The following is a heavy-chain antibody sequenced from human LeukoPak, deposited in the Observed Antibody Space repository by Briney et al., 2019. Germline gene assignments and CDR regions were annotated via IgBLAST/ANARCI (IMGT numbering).Heavy chain of an antibody. V-gene: IGHV4-59*08. CDR3: ARHEWGSSSWFDY. D-gene: IGHD6-13*01. J-gene: IGHJ4*02. CDR1: GGSISSYY. Sequence: SETLSLTCTVSGGSISSYYWSWIRQPPGKGLEWIGYIYYSGSTDYNPSLKSRVTISVDTSKNQFSLKLSSVTAADTAVYYCARHEWGSSSWFDYWGQGTLVTVSS. CDR2: IYYSGST.